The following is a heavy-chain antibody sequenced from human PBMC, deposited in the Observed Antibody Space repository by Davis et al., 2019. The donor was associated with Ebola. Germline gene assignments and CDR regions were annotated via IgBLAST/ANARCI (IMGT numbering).Heavy chain of an antibody. CDR2: INWNGGST. J-gene: IGHJ4*02. D-gene: IGHD6-13*01. CDR1: GFTFDDYA. V-gene: IGHV3-20*04. CDR3: ACFGHIAAAGLDY. Sequence: GESLKISCAASGFTFDDYAMSWVRQVPGKGLEWVSGINWNGGSTGYVDSVKGRFTISRDNAKNSLYLQMNRLRAEDTAVYYCACFGHIAAAGLDYWGQGTLVTVSS.